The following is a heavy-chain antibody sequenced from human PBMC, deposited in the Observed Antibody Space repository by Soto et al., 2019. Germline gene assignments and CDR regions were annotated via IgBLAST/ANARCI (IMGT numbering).Heavy chain of an antibody. V-gene: IGHV1-18*04. CDR2: ISAYNGNT. CDR3: ARDRPYFDYGGYYYYYGMDV. CDR1: GYTFTSYG. D-gene: IGHD4-17*01. Sequence: ASVKVSCKASGYTFTSYGISWVRQAPGQGLEWMGWISAYNGNTNYAQKLQGRVTMTTDTSTSTAYMELRSLRSDDTAVYYCARDRPYFDYGGYYYYYGMDVWGQGTTVTVSS. J-gene: IGHJ6*02.